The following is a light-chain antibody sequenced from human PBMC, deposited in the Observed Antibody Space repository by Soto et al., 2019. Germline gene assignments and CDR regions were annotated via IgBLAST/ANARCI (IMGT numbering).Light chain of an antibody. CDR2: WAS. V-gene: IGKV4-1*01. J-gene: IGKJ1*01. CDR1: QSVFRSPNNKNY. Sequence: DIVMTQSPDSLAVSLGERATINCQSSQSVFRSPNNKNYLAWYQQKPGQPPKVXVYWASTRESGVPERFSGSGAGTDCTRAISSLQAEDVQVDYCQQYLRTPRTFGQGTQVDIK. CDR3: QQYLRTPRT.